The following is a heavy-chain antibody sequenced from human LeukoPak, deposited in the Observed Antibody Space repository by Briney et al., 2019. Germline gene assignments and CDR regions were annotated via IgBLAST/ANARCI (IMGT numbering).Heavy chain of an antibody. J-gene: IGHJ4*02. CDR2: MNPNSGNT. CDR1: GYTSTSYD. Sequence: ASVKVSYKASGYTSTSYDINWVRQATGQGLEWMGWMNPNSGNTGYAQKFQGRVTMTRNTSISTAYMELSSLRSEDTAVYYCARRTRGKYFDYWGQGTLVTVSS. D-gene: IGHD3-10*01. CDR3: ARRTRGKYFDY. V-gene: IGHV1-8*01.